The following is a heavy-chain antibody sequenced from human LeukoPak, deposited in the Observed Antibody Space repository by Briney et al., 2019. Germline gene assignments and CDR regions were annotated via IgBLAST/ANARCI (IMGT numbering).Heavy chain of an antibody. J-gene: IGHJ3*02. CDR3: AREYGGFGELVAFDI. CDR2: IYYSGST. V-gene: IGHV4-59*01. D-gene: IGHD3-10*01. CDR1: GGSISSYY. Sequence: SETLSLTCTVSGGSISSYYWSWIRQPPGKGLEWIGYIYYSGSTNYNRSLKSRVTISVDTSKNQFSLKLSSVTAADTAVYYCAREYGGFGELVAFDIWGQGTMVTVSS.